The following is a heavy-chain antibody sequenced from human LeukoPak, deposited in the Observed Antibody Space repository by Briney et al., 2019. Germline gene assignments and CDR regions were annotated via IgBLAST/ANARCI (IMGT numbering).Heavy chain of an antibody. V-gene: IGHV3-7*01. CDR1: GFTFSSYW. Sequence: GGSLRLSCAASGFTFSSYWMSWVRQAPGKGLEWVANIKQDGSEKYYVDSVKGRFTISRDNAKNSLYLQMNSLRAEDTAVYYCARVGARGIVVVIRGAFGIWGQGTMVTVSS. D-gene: IGHD3-22*01. CDR3: ARVGARGIVVVIRGAFGI. CDR2: IKQDGSEK. J-gene: IGHJ3*02.